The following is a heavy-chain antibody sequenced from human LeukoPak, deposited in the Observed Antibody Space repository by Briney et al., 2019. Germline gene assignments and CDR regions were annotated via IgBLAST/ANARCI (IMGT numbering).Heavy chain of an antibody. J-gene: IGHJ3*02. V-gene: IGHV1-69*05. D-gene: IGHD3-3*01. CDR1: GGTFSSYA. CDR3: ARVSQLLRFLEWLLYGDAFDI. CDR2: IIPIFGTA. Sequence: SVKVSCKASGGTFSSYAISWVRQAPGQGLEWMGGIIPIFGTANYAQKLQGRVTMTTDTSTSTAYMELRSLRSDDTAVYYCARVSQLLRFLEWLLYGDAFDIWGQGTMVTVSS.